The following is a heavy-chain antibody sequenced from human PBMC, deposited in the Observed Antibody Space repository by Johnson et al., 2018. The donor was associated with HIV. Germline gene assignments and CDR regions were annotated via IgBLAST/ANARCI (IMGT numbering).Heavy chain of an antibody. CDR2: IGTAGDT. Sequence: VQLVESGGGLVQPGGSLRLSCAATGFTFSSYDMHWVRQATGKGLEWVSAIGTAGDTYYPGSVKGRFTISRENAKNTLYLQMNSLRADDTAVYYCAKGQVARVPLDIWGQGTMVTVS. J-gene: IGHJ3*02. V-gene: IGHV3-13*01. CDR1: GFTFSSYD. CDR3: AKGQVARVPLDI. D-gene: IGHD2-15*01.